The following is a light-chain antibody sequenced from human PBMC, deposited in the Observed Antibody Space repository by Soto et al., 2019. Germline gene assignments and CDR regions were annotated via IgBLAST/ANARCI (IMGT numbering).Light chain of an antibody. CDR2: DAS. CDR3: QQRSNWPPIT. J-gene: IGKJ5*01. Sequence: EIVFTQSPGTPSLSPGERATLACRASQSVSSYLAWYQQKPGQAPRLLIYDASNRATGIPARFSGSGSGTDFTLTISSLEPEDFAVYYCQQRSNWPPITFGQGTRLEIK. V-gene: IGKV3-11*01. CDR1: QSVSSY.